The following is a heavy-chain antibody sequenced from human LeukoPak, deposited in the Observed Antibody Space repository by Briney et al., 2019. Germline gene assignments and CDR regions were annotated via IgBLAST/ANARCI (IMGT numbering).Heavy chain of an antibody. CDR2: INPNSGGT. Sequence: GASVKVSCKASGYTFTGYYMHWVRQAPGQGLEWMGWINPNSGGTNYAQKFQGRVTMTRDTSISTAYMELSRLRSDDTAVYYCAVDYYDSSTLIDYWGQGTLVTVSS. V-gene: IGHV1-2*02. D-gene: IGHD3-22*01. J-gene: IGHJ4*02. CDR3: AVDYYDSSTLIDY. CDR1: GYTFTGYY.